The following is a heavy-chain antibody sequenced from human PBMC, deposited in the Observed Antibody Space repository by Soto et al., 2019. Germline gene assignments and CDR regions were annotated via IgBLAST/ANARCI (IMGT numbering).Heavy chain of an antibody. CDR2: ISSRSGTI. V-gene: IGHV3-48*02. J-gene: IGHJ6*02. CDR3: ARDCGKGYGMDV. CDR1: GFTFINYN. Sequence: LRLSCVASGFTFINYNMNWVRQAPGKGLEWVSYISSRSGTIYYADSVKGRFTISRDNAKNSLYLQMNSLRDEDTAVYYCARDCGKGYGMDVWGQGTTVTVSS.